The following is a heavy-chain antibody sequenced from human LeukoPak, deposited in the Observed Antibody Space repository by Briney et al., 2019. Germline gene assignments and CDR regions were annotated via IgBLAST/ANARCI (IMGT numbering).Heavy chain of an antibody. D-gene: IGHD3-9*01. V-gene: IGHV1-3*01. J-gene: IGHJ6*04. Sequence: GASVKVSCKASGYTFTSCAMHWVRQAPGQRLEWMGWINAGNGNTKYSQKFQGRVTITRDTSASTAYMELSSLRSEDTAVYYCARDLNVLRYFDWLFPADGMDVWGKGTTVTVSS. CDR3: ARDLNVLRYFDWLFPADGMDV. CDR2: INAGNGNT. CDR1: GYTFTSCA.